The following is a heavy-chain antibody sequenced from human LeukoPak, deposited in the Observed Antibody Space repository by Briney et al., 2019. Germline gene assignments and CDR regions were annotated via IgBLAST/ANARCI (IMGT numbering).Heavy chain of an antibody. Sequence: GRSLRLSCAASGFTLDDYAMHWVRQAPGKGLEWVSGISWKSGSIGYADCVKGRFTISRDNAKNSLYLQMNSLRAEDTALYYCAKDKSHSSWTSRFYYYAMDVWGQGTTVTVSS. CDR1: GFTLDDYA. D-gene: IGHD6-13*01. V-gene: IGHV3-9*01. CDR3: AKDKSHSSWTSRFYYYAMDV. J-gene: IGHJ6*02. CDR2: ISWKSGSI.